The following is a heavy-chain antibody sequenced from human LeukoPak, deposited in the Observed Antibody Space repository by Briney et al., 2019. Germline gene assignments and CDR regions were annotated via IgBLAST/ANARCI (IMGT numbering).Heavy chain of an antibody. Sequence: ASAKVSCKASGYRFNDYYMFWIRQAPGQGIEWVGWINPKTGVTSYAQKFQGRVTVTTDTSISTLYMELNSLISDDTAVYYCARDHVSGKDDRNFDYWGQGTLVTVSS. CDR2: INPKTGVT. CDR3: ARDHVSGKDDRNFDY. CDR1: GYRFNDYY. V-gene: IGHV1-2*02. J-gene: IGHJ4*02. D-gene: IGHD3-10*01.